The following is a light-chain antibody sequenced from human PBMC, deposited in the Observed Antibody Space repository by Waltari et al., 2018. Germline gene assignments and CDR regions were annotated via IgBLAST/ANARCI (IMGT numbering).Light chain of an antibody. Sequence: QSALTQPPSASGSPGQSVTNSCTGTSSDVGGHDYVSWYQQHPGKAPKLLIYEVTKRPSGVPDRFSGSKTDNTASLTVSGLQSEDEADYYCSSYVVSNNFVVFGSGTAVAVL. V-gene: IGLV2-8*01. J-gene: IGLJ6*01. CDR3: SSYVVSNNFVV. CDR1: SSDVGGHDY. CDR2: EVT.